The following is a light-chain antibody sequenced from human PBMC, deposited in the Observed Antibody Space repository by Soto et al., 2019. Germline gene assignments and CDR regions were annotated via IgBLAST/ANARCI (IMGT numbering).Light chain of an antibody. V-gene: IGKV3-20*01. CDR1: QSVSSSY. J-gene: IGKJ2*01. CDR2: DAS. Sequence: EIVLTQSPGTLSLSPGERATLSCRASQSVSSSYLAWYQQKPGQAPRLLIYDASSRATGIPDRFRGSGSGTDFTLTISRLEPEDFAVYYCQQYGSSSYTFGQGTKLEIK. CDR3: QQYGSSSYT.